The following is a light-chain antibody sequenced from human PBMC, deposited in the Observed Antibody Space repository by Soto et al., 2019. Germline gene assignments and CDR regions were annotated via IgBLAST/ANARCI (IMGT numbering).Light chain of an antibody. CDR1: SSDVGGYNY. J-gene: IGLJ1*01. CDR3: SSYTSSTLWV. V-gene: IGLV2-14*01. CDR2: DVS. Sequence: QSVLTQPASVSGSPGQSITISCTGTSSDVGGYNYVSWYQQHPGKAPKLMIYDVSNRPSGVSNRFSGSKSGNTASLTISGLQAEDEADYSCSSYTSSTLWVFGTGTKVTVL.